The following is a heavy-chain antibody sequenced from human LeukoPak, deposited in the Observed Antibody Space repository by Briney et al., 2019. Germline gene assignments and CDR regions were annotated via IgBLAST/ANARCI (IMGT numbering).Heavy chain of an antibody. Sequence: ASVKVSCKASGYTFTGYSVHWVRQAPGQGLEWMGWINPNSGDTSYAQRFQGRVTMTRDTSISTAYMELSRLRSDDTAVYFCARDWSGGPYHFDYWGQGTLVPVSS. D-gene: IGHD3-3*01. CDR1: GYTFTGYS. CDR2: INPNSGDT. CDR3: ARDWSGGPYHFDY. J-gene: IGHJ4*02. V-gene: IGHV1-2*02.